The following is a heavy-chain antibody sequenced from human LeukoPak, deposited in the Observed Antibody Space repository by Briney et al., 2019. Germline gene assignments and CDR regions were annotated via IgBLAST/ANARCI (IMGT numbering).Heavy chain of an antibody. J-gene: IGHJ4*02. D-gene: IGHD6-13*01. CDR2: ISSSSSYI. V-gene: IGHV3-21*01. Sequence: PGGSLRLSCAASGFTFSSYSMNWVRQAPGKGLEWVSSISSSSSYIYYADSVKGRFTISRDNAKNSLYLQMNSLRAEDTAVYYCARTGRKQLVLRVDYWGQGTLVTVSS. CDR1: GFTFSSYS. CDR3: ARTGRKQLVLRVDY.